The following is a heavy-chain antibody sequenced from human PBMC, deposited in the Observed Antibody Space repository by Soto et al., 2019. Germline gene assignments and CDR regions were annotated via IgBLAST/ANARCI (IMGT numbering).Heavy chain of an antibody. Sequence: GGSLRLSCAASGFTFSSYSMNWVRQAPGKGLEWVSYISGSSSTIFYADSVKGRFTISRDNAKNSLYLQMNSLRAEDTAVYYCARDPYSSGWYGSSFDYWGQGTLVTVSS. CDR3: ARDPYSSGWYGSSFDY. D-gene: IGHD6-19*01. J-gene: IGHJ4*02. V-gene: IGHV3-48*04. CDR1: GFTFSSYS. CDR2: ISGSSSTI.